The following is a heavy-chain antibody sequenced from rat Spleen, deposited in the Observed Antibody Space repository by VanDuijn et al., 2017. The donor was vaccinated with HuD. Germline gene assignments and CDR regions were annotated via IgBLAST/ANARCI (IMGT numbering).Heavy chain of an antibody. D-gene: IGHD1-11*01. J-gene: IGHJ3*01. CDR3: ARPTEGIAWFVY. CDR1: GFTFSSFP. Sequence: EVKLVESGGGLVQPGRSLKLSCAASGFTFSSFPMAWVRQAPTKGLEWVATISTSGDNTYYRDSVKGRFTISRDNAKSTLYLRMNSLRSEDTATYYCARPTEGIAWFVYWGQGTLVTVSS. V-gene: IGHV5-46*01. CDR2: ISTSGDNT.